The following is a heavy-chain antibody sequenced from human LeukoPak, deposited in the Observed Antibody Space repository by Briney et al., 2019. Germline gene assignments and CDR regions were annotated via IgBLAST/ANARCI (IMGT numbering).Heavy chain of an antibody. CDR1: GFTFSSYA. V-gene: IGHV3-23*01. Sequence: TGGSLRLSCAASGFTFSSYAMSWVRQAPGKGLEWVSAISGSGGSTYYADSVKGRFTISRDNSKNTLYLQMNSLRAEDTAVYYCAKVPMAGSWFDHWGQGTLVTVSS. D-gene: IGHD6-19*01. J-gene: IGHJ5*02. CDR2: ISGSGGST. CDR3: AKVPMAGSWFDH.